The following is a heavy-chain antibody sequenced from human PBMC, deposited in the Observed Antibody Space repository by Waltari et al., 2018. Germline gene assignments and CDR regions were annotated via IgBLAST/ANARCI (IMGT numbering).Heavy chain of an antibody. J-gene: IGHJ4*02. CDR3: ARGAILDY. Sequence: QVQLQESGPGLVKPSETLSLTCAVYGGSFSGYYWSWIRQPPGKGLEWIGEINHSGSTNYNPSLKSRVTISVDTSKNQFSLKLSSVTAADTAVYYCARGAILDYWGQGTLVTVSS. CDR2: INHSGST. CDR1: GGSFSGYY. V-gene: IGHV4-34*01.